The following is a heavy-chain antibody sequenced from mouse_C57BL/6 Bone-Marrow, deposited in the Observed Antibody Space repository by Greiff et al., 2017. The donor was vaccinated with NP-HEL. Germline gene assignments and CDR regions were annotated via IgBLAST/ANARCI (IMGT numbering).Heavy chain of an antibody. Sequence: QVQLQQPGAELVRPGTSVKLSCKASGYTFTSYWMHWVKQRPGQGLEWIGVIDPSDSYTNYNQKFKGKATLTVDTSSSTAYMQLSSLTSEDSAVYYCAKEGYDYYGSSYGYFDVWGTGTTVTVSS. CDR2: IDPSDSYT. CDR1: GYTFTSYW. V-gene: IGHV1-59*01. CDR3: AKEGYDYYGSSYGYFDV. J-gene: IGHJ1*03. D-gene: IGHD1-1*01.